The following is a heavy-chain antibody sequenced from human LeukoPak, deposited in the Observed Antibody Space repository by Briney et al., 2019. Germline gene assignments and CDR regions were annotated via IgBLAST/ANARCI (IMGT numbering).Heavy chain of an antibody. CDR2: ITSSSTYT. CDR3: ARGKTSQNIVTRKTYNWFDP. D-gene: IGHD2/OR15-2a*01. J-gene: IGHJ5*02. Sequence: GGSLRLSCAASGFTFNIYNMNWVRQAPGKALEWVSSITSSSTYTYYADSVKGRYTISRDNAKNSLYLQMKSLRAEDTAVYYCARGKTSQNIVTRKTYNWFDPWGQGTLVTVSS. V-gene: IGHV3-21*01. CDR1: GFTFNIYN.